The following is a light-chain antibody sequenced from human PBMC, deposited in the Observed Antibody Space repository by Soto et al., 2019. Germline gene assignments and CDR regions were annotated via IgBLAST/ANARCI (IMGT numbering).Light chain of an antibody. CDR3: QQSYSTPYT. CDR2: AAS. V-gene: IGKV1-39*01. CDR1: QTISTY. J-gene: IGKJ2*01. Sequence: DIQMTQSPSSLSASVGDRVTITCRASQTISTYLNWYQHKSGKAPKLLMYAASSLQSGVPSRFSGSGSGTDFTLTISSLQPEDFATYYCQQSYSTPYTFGQGTKLEIK.